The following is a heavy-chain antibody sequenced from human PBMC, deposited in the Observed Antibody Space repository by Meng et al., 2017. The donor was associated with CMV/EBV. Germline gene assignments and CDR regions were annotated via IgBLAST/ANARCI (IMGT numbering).Heavy chain of an antibody. V-gene: IGHV1-18*04. D-gene: IGHD1-26*01. CDR1: GYDFDTYA. J-gene: IGHJ4*02. Sequence: ASVKVSCKASGYDFDTYAMTWVRQAPGQGLEWMGWTSIYEGDSSLVKKFQGRVTMTRDTSTRTASMELRSLRSDDTAVYYCARGGGGYYLDFWGQGALVTVSS. CDR2: TSIYEGDS. CDR3: ARGGGGYYLDF.